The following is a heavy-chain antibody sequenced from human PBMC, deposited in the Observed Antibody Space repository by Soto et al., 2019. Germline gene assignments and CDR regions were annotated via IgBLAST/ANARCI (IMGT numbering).Heavy chain of an antibody. Sequence: QVQLVQSGAEVKKPGSSVKVSCKASGGTFSSYAISWVRQAPGQGLEWMGGIIPIFGTANYAQKFQGRVTTXADAAXXTAYMELSSLRTEDTAVYYCARDLGLLKGDYGMDVWGQGTTVTVSS. CDR3: ARDLGLLKGDYGMDV. J-gene: IGHJ6*02. V-gene: IGHV1-69*12. CDR2: IIPIFGTA. D-gene: IGHD2-15*01. CDR1: GGTFSSYA.